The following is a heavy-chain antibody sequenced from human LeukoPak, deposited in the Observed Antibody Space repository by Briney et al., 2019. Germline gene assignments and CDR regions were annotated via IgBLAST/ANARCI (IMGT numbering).Heavy chain of an antibody. V-gene: IGHV1-69*05. CDR1: GGTFSSYA. Sequence: SVKVSCKASGGTFSSYAISWVRQAPGQGLEWMGGIIPIFGTANYAQKFQGRVTMTTDTSTSTAYMELRSLRSDDTAMYYCSREGEGEDGSGHHNWYFDLWGRGTLVTVSS. CDR2: IIPIFGTA. D-gene: IGHD3-22*01. J-gene: IGHJ2*01. CDR3: SREGEGEDGSGHHNWYFDL.